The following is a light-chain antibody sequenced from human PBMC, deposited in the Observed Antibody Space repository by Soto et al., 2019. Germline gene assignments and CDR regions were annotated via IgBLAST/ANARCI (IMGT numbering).Light chain of an antibody. CDR2: STS. CDR1: TGAVTSGYY. Sequence: QAVVTQEPSLTVSPGGTVTLTCASSTGAVTSGYYPSWFQQKPGQAPRTLIYSTSNKYFWTPARFSGSLLGGKAALTLSGVQPEDEAEYYCLLYYGGASVVFGGGTKLTVL. V-gene: IGLV7-43*01. CDR3: LLYYGGASVV. J-gene: IGLJ2*01.